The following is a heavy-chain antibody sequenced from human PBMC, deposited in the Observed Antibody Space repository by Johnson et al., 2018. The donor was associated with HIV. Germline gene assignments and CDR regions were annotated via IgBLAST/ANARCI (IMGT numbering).Heavy chain of an antibody. CDR2: ISYDGSNK. CDR1: GFTFSSYA. Sequence: QVQLVESGGRLVQPGGSLGLSCATSGFTFSSYAMHWVRQAPGKGLEWVAVISYDGSNKYYADSVKGRFTISRDNSKNTLYLQMNSLRAEDTAVYYCAKDSMGYNWNQFEAFDIWGQGTMVTVSS. D-gene: IGHD1-20*01. V-gene: IGHV3-30-3*01. J-gene: IGHJ3*02. CDR3: AKDSMGYNWNQFEAFDI.